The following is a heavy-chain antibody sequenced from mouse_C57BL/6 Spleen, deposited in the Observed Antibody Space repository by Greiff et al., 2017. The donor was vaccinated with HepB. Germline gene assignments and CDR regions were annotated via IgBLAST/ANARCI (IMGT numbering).Heavy chain of an antibody. J-gene: IGHJ1*03. CDR2: INPNNGGT. CDR3: AREGLYYDYWYFDV. Sequence: VQLQQSGPELVKPGASVKMSCKASGYTFTDYNMHWVKQSHGKSLEWIGYINPNNGGTSYNQKFKGKATLTVNKSSSTAYMELRSLTSEDAAVYYCAREGLYYDYWYFDVWGTGTTVTVSS. CDR1: GYTFTDYN. V-gene: IGHV1-22*01. D-gene: IGHD2-4*01.